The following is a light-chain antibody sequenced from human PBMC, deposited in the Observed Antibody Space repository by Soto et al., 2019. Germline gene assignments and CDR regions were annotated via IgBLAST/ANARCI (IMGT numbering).Light chain of an antibody. CDR1: SSDVGGYNY. V-gene: IGLV2-11*01. J-gene: IGLJ1*01. Sequence: QSVLTQPRSVSGSPGQSVTISCTGTSSDVGGYNYVSWYQQHPDKAPKLMISDVSKRPSGVPDRFSGSKSGNTASLTISGLQAEDEADYYCCSYAGNYSYVFGTGTKLTVL. CDR3: CSYAGNYSYV. CDR2: DVS.